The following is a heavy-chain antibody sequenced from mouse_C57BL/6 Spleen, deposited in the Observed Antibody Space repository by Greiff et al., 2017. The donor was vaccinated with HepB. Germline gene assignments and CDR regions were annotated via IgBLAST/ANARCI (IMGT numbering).Heavy chain of an antibody. V-gene: IGHV1-53*01. CDR1: GYTFTSYW. CDR3: ARPFITTVVAENWFAY. D-gene: IGHD1-1*01. J-gene: IGHJ3*01. CDR2: INPSNGGT. Sequence: QVQLQQPGTELVKPGASVKLSCKASGYTFTSYWMHWVKQRPGQGLEWIGNINPSNGGTNYNEKFKSKATLTVDKSSSTAYMQLSSLTSEDSAVYYCARPFITTVVAENWFAYWGQGTLVTVSA.